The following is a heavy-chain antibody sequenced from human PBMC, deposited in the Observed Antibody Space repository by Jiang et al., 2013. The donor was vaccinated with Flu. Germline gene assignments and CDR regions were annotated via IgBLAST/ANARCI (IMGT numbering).Heavy chain of an antibody. Sequence: GSGLVKPSETLSLTCSVFGDSINSNNYYWGWIRQAPGQGLEWVGSIYFSGTTYQNPSLKSRVTISVDTSKNQFSLKLSSVTAADTAVYYCASHPEGDSSGYSELRYWGQGTLVTVSS. V-gene: IGHV4-39*07. CDR1: GDSINSNNYY. D-gene: IGHD3-22*01. CDR2: IYFSGTT. CDR3: ASHPEGDSSGYSELRY. J-gene: IGHJ4*02.